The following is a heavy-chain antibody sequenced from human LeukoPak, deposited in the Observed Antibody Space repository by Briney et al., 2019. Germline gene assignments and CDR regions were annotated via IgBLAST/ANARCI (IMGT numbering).Heavy chain of an antibody. J-gene: IGHJ4*02. CDR1: SGSVSSGNYY. Sequence: SETLSLTCTVSSGSVSSGNYYWSWIRQSPGKGLEWIGYIYYSGSTKYNPSLKGRVTISVDTSKNQFSLKLSSVTAADTAVYYCARAGGWYYFDYWGQGTLVTVSS. V-gene: IGHV4-61*01. D-gene: IGHD6-19*01. CDR2: IYYSGST. CDR3: ARAGGWYYFDY.